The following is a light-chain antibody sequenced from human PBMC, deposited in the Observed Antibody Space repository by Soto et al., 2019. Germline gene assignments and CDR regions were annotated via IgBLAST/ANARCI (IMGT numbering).Light chain of an antibody. CDR1: QSVSSSY. Sequence: LTQSPGTLSLSPGQRATLSCRASQSVSSSYLGWYQQKPGQAPRLLIYGASTRATGIPDRFSGSGSGTDFTLTIRSLEPEDFAVYYCQHYGSSPPLTFGGGTKEDIK. V-gene: IGKV3-20*01. J-gene: IGKJ4*01. CDR3: QHYGSSPPLT. CDR2: GAS.